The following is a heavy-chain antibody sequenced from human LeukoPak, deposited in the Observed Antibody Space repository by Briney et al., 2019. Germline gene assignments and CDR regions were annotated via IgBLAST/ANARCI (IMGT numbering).Heavy chain of an antibody. Sequence: ASVKVSCKASGYTFTSYGISWVRQAPGQGLEWMGWMNPNSGNTGYAQKFQGRVTMTRNTSISTAYMELSSLRSEDTAVYYCARGPGRRDYDILTGYPYYYYYGMDVWGQGTTVTVSS. J-gene: IGHJ6*02. D-gene: IGHD3-9*01. CDR1: GYTFTSYG. V-gene: IGHV1-8*02. CDR3: ARGPGRRDYDILTGYPYYYYYGMDV. CDR2: MNPNSGNT.